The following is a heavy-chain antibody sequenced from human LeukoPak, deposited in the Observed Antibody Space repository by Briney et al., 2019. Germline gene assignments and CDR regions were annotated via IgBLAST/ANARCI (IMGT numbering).Heavy chain of an antibody. CDR2: INHSGST. CDR1: GGSFSGYY. CDR3: ARAVRDYVSGSYRSLDY. Sequence: PSETLSLTCAVYGGSFSGYYWSWIRRPPGKGLEWIGEINHSGSTNYNPSLKSRVTISVDTSKNQFSLKLSSVTAADTAVYYCARAVRDYVSGSYRSLDYWGRGTLVTVSS. D-gene: IGHD3-16*02. V-gene: IGHV4-34*01. J-gene: IGHJ4*02.